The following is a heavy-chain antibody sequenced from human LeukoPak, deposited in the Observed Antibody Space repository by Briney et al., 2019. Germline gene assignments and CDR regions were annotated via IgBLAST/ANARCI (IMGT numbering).Heavy chain of an antibody. Sequence: GGSLGLSRAASGFTFSNYWVHWVRQAPGKWLEWVATIAYDGSNEFYADSVKGRFTISRDNSKNTLYLQMNSLRAEDTAVYYCAKDSTVTGRTYGMDVWGEGTTVTVSS. V-gene: IGHV3-30*02. CDR3: AKDSTVTGRTYGMDV. D-gene: IGHD4-17*01. CDR1: GFTFSNYW. CDR2: IAYDGSNE. J-gene: IGHJ6*04.